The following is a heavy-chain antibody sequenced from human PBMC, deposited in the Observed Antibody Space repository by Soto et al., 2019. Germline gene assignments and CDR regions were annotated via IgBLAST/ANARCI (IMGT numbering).Heavy chain of an antibody. J-gene: IGHJ6*02. D-gene: IGHD6-19*01. V-gene: IGHV1-69*12. Sequence: QVQLVQSGAAVKKPGSSVKVSCKVSGGTFSNYAIDWVRLAPGHGLEWMGGIVPIFGTTYYTQKFQGRATIIADDSTTTAYLEMSSLRSEETAIYYCARVEAVAGLYNYHGLDVWGQGTAVTVSS. CDR2: IVPIFGTT. CDR1: GGTFSNYA. CDR3: ARVEAVAGLYNYHGLDV.